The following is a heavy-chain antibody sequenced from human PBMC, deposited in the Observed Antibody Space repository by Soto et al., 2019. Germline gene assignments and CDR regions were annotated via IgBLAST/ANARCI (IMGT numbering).Heavy chain of an antibody. CDR1: GGSISSGGYS. CDR2: IYHSGST. V-gene: IGHV4-30-2*01. CDR3: ARSSLGYCISTSCFGFDP. D-gene: IGHD2-2*01. J-gene: IGHJ5*02. Sequence: SETLSLTCAVSGGSISSGGYSWSWIRQPPGKGLEWIGYIYHSGSTYYNPSLKSRVTISVDRSKNQFSLKLSSVTAADTAVYYCARSSLGYCISTSCFGFDPWGQGTLVTVSS.